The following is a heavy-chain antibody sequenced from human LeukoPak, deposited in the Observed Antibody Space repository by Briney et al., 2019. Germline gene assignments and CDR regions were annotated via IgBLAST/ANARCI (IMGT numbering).Heavy chain of an antibody. D-gene: IGHD3-16*01. J-gene: IGHJ4*02. CDR2: IFPGDSDT. V-gene: IGHV5-51*01. Sequence: GEALQSSCQGSGFAFTTDYIGWVRPMTGKGREWRGIIFPGDSDTRYSPSFEGQVTISADKSINTAYLQWNSLKSSDTAIYFCARRAQAEMETVWGLIASWGQGTLVTVSS. CDR3: ARRAQAEMETVWGLIAS. CDR1: GFAFTTDY.